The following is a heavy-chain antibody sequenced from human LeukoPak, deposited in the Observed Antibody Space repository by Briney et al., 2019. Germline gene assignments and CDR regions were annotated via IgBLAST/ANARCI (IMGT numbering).Heavy chain of an antibody. V-gene: IGHV3-43*02. CDR1: GFTFDDYA. CDR2: ISGDGVTT. D-gene: IGHD3-10*01. J-gene: IGHJ6*02. Sequence: PRGSLRLSCAASGFTFDDYAMHWVRQAPGKGLDWVSLISGDGVTTFYADSVKGRFIISRDYSRDSLVLQMNNLRSDDTALYFCAKSLRGSGSLYPAYDYYSGMDVWGQGTTVTVSS. CDR3: AKSLRGSGSLYPAYDYYSGMDV.